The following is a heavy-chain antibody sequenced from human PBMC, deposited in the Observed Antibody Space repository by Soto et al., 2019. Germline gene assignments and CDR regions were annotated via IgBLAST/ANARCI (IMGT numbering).Heavy chain of an antibody. CDR3: ARELATGNLPFDY. J-gene: IGHJ4*02. Sequence: ASVKVSCKASGYTFTDYAVHWVRQAPGQRLEWMAWINAGNGNTEYSQNFQGRITITTDTAAHTAYMELSSLRTEGTVIYYCARELATGNLPFDYWGQGTLVTVSS. CDR1: GYTFTDYA. CDR2: INAGNGNT. V-gene: IGHV1-3*01.